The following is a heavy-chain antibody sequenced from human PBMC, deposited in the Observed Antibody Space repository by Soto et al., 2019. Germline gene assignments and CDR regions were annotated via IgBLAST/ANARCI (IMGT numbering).Heavy chain of an antibody. D-gene: IGHD2-8*01. CDR2: MDPIYAFT. CDR3: ARESNGRFDY. V-gene: IGHV5-10-1*01. Sequence: GESLKISCRGSRYSFTTYGITWVRHMPGTGLGXMGRMDPIYAFTSYSPSFQGHVTLSADTAISTAYVQRSSLKASDTAIYYCARESNGRFDYWGQGTLVTVS. J-gene: IGHJ4*02. CDR1: RYSFTTYG.